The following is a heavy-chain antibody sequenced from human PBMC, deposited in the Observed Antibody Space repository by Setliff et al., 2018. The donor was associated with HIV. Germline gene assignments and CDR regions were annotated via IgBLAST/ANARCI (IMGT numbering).Heavy chain of an antibody. CDR1: GGSISSYY. J-gene: IGHJ4*02. Sequence: KPSETLSLTCTVSGGSISSYYWSWIRQPPGKGLEWIGYIYYSGSTNYNPSLKSRVTISVDTSKNQFSLKLSSVTAADTAVYYCARGSKAAELFDYWGQGTLVTVSS. V-gene: IGHV4-59*01. CDR2: IYYSGST. D-gene: IGHD6-13*01. CDR3: ARGSKAAELFDY.